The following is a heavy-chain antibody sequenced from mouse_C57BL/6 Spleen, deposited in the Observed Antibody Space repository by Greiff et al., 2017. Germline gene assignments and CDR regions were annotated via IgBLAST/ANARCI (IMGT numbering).Heavy chain of an antibody. Sequence: EVKVVGSWESLVKAGGSLELSFAASGFTFRNYAMSLVRQTPEKRAGWVAYISSGGDYLYYADTVKGRFTISRDNARNTLYLQMSSLKSEDTAMYYCTRDYDGYYGFAYWGQGTLVTVSA. J-gene: IGHJ3*01. CDR3: TRDYDGYYGFAY. CDR2: ISSGGDYL. CDR1: GFTFRNYA. D-gene: IGHD2-3*01. V-gene: IGHV5-9-1*02.